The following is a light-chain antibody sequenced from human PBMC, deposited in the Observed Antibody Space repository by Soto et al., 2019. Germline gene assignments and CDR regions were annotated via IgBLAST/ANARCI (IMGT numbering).Light chain of an antibody. CDR3: HQSYDTPLT. Sequence: DIQMTQSPSSLSASVGDRVTITCRASQSISSYLNWYQQKPGKAPKLLIYAASTLQSGVPSRFSGSGSGTDFTLTISSLQPEDFETYFCHQSYDTPLTFGQGTRLEIK. J-gene: IGKJ5*01. CDR2: AAS. V-gene: IGKV1-39*01. CDR1: QSISSY.